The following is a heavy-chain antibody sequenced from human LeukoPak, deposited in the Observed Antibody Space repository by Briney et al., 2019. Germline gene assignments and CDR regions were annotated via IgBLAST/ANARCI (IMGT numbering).Heavy chain of an antibody. D-gene: IGHD3-9*01. CDR3: AKWGDYDVLTGYYVSDY. CDR2: ITGSGGNT. J-gene: IGHJ4*02. V-gene: IGHV3-23*01. Sequence: GASLRLSCAASGFTFSNYAMSWVRQAPGKGLEWVSAITGSGGNTYYADSVKGRFTISRDNSKNTLYLQMNSLRAEGTAVYYCAKWGDYDVLTGYYVSDYWGQGTLVTVSS. CDR1: GFTFSNYA.